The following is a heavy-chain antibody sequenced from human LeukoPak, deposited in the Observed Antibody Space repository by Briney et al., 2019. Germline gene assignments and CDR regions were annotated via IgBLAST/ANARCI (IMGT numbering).Heavy chain of an antibody. J-gene: IGHJ3*02. V-gene: IGHV4-34*01. CDR2: INHSGST. CDR3: ASLKLWEDIVVVPAAIGGKYDAFDI. CDR1: GGSFSGYY. D-gene: IGHD2-2*01. Sequence: SETLSLTCAVYGGSFSGYYWSWIRQPPGKGLEWIGEINHSGSTNYNPSLKSRVTISVDTSKNQFSLKLSSVTAADTAVYYCASLKLWEDIVVVPAAIGGKYDAFDIWGQGTMVTVSS.